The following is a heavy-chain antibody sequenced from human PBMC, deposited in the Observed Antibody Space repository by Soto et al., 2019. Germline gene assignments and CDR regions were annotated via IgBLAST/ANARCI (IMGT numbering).Heavy chain of an antibody. CDR2: IMPIFGSA. CDR1: GGTFSRHT. D-gene: IGHD3-22*01. J-gene: IGHJ4*02. CDR3: ARQFDSDNTGYYYAY. V-gene: IGHV1-69*13. Sequence: SGKVCCKACGGTFSRHTISLVRQAPGQGLEWMGGIMPIFGSANYAQKFQGRVTITAYENTRTVYMELSRLRSEDTAVYYCARQFDSDNTGYYYAYWGQGTLVPVSS.